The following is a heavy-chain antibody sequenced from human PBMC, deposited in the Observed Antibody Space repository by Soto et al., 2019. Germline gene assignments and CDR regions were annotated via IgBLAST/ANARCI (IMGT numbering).Heavy chain of an antibody. D-gene: IGHD6-6*01. V-gene: IGHV1-2*04. Sequence: GASVKVSCKASGYTFTGYYMHWVRQAPGQGLEWMGWTNPNSGGTNYAQKFQGWVTMTRDTSISTAYMELSRLRSDDTAVYYCARESIAARPGAFDIWGQGTMVTVSS. CDR2: TNPNSGGT. J-gene: IGHJ3*02. CDR1: GYTFTGYY. CDR3: ARESIAARPGAFDI.